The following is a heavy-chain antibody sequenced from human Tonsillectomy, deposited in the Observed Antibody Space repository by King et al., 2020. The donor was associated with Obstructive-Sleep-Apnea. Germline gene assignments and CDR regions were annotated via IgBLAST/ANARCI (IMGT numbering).Heavy chain of an antibody. CDR1: GYTFTSYD. D-gene: IGHD2-2*01. CDR2: MNPNSGNP. CDR3: ARRRGAGSSDY. V-gene: IGHV1-8*01. J-gene: IGHJ4*02. Sequence: QLVQSGAEVKKPGASVKVSCKASGYTFTSYDINWVRQATGQGLEWMGWMNPNSGNPGYVQKFQGRVTMTRNTSISTASMALSSPGSEDTAGYYCARRRGAGSSDYWGQGTLVTVSS.